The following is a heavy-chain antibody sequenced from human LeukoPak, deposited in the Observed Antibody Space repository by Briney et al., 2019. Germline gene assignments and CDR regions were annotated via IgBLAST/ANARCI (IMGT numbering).Heavy chain of an antibody. CDR3: ARESVGYCSGGSCSYYFDY. J-gene: IGHJ4*02. CDR2: IYSSGNT. D-gene: IGHD2-15*01. Sequence: SETLSLTCTVSGGSISSYYWSWVRQPAGKGLEWIGRIYSSGNTNYNPSLKSRVTMSVDTSRNQFSLKLSSVTAADTAVYYCARESVGYCSGGSCSYYFDYWGQGTLVTVSS. CDR1: GGSISSYY. V-gene: IGHV4-4*07.